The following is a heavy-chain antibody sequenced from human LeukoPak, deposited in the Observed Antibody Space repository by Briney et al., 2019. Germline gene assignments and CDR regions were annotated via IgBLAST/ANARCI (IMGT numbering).Heavy chain of an antibody. D-gene: IGHD6-13*01. V-gene: IGHV4-34*01. J-gene: IGHJ4*02. Sequence: SETLSLTCAVYGGSFSGYYWSWIRQPPGKGLEWIGEINHSGSTNYNPSLKSRVTISVDTSKNQFSLKLSSVTAADTAVYYCASSIAAAGTVYFDCWGQGTLVTVSS. CDR2: INHSGST. CDR3: ASSIAAAGTVYFDC. CDR1: GGSFSGYY.